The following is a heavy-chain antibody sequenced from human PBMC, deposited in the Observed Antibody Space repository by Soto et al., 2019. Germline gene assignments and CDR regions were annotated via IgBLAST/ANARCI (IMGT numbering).Heavy chain of an antibody. V-gene: IGHV1-18*04. D-gene: IGHD2-15*01. Sequence: QVQLVQSGAEVKKPGASVKVSCKASGYTFTTNGVSWLRQARGQGLEWMGWINPDKGNTVYAQNLQGRVTLTTDTSTSTVYMELRSLRSDDTAVYYCARGYCSGGVCPIDYWGQGTQVTVST. CDR2: INPDKGNT. J-gene: IGHJ4*02. CDR3: ARGYCSGGVCPIDY. CDR1: GYTFTTNG.